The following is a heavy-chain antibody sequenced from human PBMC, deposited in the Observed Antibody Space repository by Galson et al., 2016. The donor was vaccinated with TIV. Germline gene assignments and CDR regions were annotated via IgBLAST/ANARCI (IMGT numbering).Heavy chain of an antibody. D-gene: IGHD3-22*01. CDR1: GYTFSKYG. Sequence: QSGAEVKKPGASVKVSCKASGYTFSKYGISWVRQAPGQGLEWVGWIGANSGDTNSAQKLQGRVTLATDTSTSTAYIELRSLRSDDTAVYYCARDRGSMTMILVADYYYAMDVWGQGTTVTVSS. CDR2: IGANSGDT. CDR3: ARDRGSMTMILVADYYYAMDV. J-gene: IGHJ6*02. V-gene: IGHV1-18*01.